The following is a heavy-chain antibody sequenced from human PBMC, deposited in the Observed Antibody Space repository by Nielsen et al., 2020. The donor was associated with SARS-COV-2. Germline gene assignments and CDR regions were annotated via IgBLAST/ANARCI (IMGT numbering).Heavy chain of an antibody. V-gene: IGHV3-48*01. CDR3: ANRDY. Sequence: GESLKISCAASGFGFSSYSMDWVRQAPGKGLEWVSYISSGSVTIYYADSVKGRFTISRDNAKNSLYLQMNSLRADDTAVYYCANRDYWGRGTLVTVSS. CDR1: GFGFSSYS. CDR2: ISSGSVTI. J-gene: IGHJ4*02.